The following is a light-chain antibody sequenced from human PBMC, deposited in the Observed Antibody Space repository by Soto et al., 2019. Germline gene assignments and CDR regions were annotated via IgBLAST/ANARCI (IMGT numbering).Light chain of an antibody. CDR2: DAS. CDR1: QSVSTS. J-gene: IGKJ1*01. Sequence: IVLTQSPVTLALSPGESAVLSCRASQSVSTSLAWYQHKPGQAPRLFIYDASKRAPGIPARFTGSGSGTDFTLTISSLEPEDIAVYSCQVRHVWPSFGQGTKV. CDR3: QVRHVWPS. V-gene: IGKV3-11*01.